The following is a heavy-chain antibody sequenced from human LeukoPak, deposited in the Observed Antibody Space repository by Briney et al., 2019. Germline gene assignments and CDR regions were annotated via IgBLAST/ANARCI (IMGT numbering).Heavy chain of an antibody. J-gene: IGHJ5*02. V-gene: IGHV4-39*01. CDR2: IYYSGST. CDR1: GGSLSSSSYY. D-gene: IGHD2-2*01. Sequence: SETLSLTCTVSGGSLSSSSYYWGWIRQPPGKGLEWIGSIYYSGSTYYNPSLKSRVTISVDTSKNQFSLKLSSVTPADTAVYYCARRQKYCSSTSCLYWFDPWGQGTLVTVSS. CDR3: ARRQKYCSSTSCLYWFDP.